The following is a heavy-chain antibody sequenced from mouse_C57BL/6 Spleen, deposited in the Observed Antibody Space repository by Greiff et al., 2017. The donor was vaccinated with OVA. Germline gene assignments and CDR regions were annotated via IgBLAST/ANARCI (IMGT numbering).Heavy chain of an antibody. CDR2: ISSGSSTI. D-gene: IGHD1-1*01. CDR3: ARDGSSSYYYAMDY. V-gene: IGHV5-17*01. CDR1: GFTFSDYG. J-gene: IGHJ4*01. Sequence: DVKLVESGGGLVKPGGSLKLSCAASGFTFSDYGMHWVRQAPEKGLEWVAYISSGSSTIYYADTVKGRFTISRDNAKNTLFLQMTSLRSEDTAMYYCARDGSSSYYYAMDYWGQGTSVTVSS.